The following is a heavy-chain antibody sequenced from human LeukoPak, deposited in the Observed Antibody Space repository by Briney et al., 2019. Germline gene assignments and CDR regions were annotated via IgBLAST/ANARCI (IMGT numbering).Heavy chain of an antibody. CDR2: IYYTGST. Sequence: SETLSLTCIVSGGSISTYYWSWVRQPPGKGLEWIGYIYYTGSTNYNPSLKSRVTISVDTSKNQFSLKLNSVTAADTAVYYCAREGGWSGYFDLWGRGTLVTVSS. V-gene: IGHV4-59*01. J-gene: IGHJ2*01. D-gene: IGHD6-19*01. CDR3: AREGGWSGYFDL. CDR1: GGSISTYY.